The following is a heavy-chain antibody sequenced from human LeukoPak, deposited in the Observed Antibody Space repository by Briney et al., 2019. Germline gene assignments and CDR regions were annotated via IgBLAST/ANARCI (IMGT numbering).Heavy chain of an antibody. J-gene: IGHJ4*02. V-gene: IGHV1-69*01. CDR1: GGTFSSYA. CDR3: ARVYVGYCSGGSCYPH. D-gene: IGHD2-15*01. Sequence: ASVKVSCKASGGTFSSYAISWVRQAPGQGLEWMGGIIPIFGTANYAQKFQGRVTSTADESTSTAYMGLSSLRSEDTAVYYCARVYVGYCSGGSCYPHWGQGTLVTVSS. CDR2: IIPIFGTA.